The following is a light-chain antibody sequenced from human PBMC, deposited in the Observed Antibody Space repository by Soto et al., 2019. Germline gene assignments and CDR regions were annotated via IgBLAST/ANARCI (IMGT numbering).Light chain of an antibody. Sequence: EIVLTQSPGTLSLSPGERATLSCRASQSVSSSSYLAWYQQKPGQGPRLRIYSASSRATGIPDRFSGSGTATDFTLTISRLEPEDFAVYYCRQYGSSPSYTFGQGTKLEIK. J-gene: IGKJ2*01. CDR1: QSVSSSSY. CDR3: RQYGSSPSYT. CDR2: SAS. V-gene: IGKV3-20*01.